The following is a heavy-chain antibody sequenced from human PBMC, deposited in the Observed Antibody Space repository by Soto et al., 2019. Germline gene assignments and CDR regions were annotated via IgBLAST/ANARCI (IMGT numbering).Heavy chain of an antibody. CDR2: IYHSGST. Sequence: PSETLSLTCAVSGGSISSSNWWSWVRQPPGKGLEWIGEIYHSGSTNYNPSLKSRVTISVDKSKNQFSLKLSSVTAADTAVYYCATGVLRYFDWLLSAGYYYGMDVWGQGTTVTVSS. V-gene: IGHV4-4*02. J-gene: IGHJ6*02. D-gene: IGHD3-9*01. CDR3: ATGVLRYFDWLLSAGYYYGMDV. CDR1: GGSISSSNW.